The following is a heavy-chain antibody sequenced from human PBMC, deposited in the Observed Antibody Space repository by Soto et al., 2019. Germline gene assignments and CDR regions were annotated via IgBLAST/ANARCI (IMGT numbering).Heavy chain of an antibody. CDR3: AKDAAAAGTPYFDY. CDR2: ISWNSGSI. CDR1: GFTFDDYA. D-gene: IGHD6-13*01. Sequence: PGGSLRLSCSSSGFTFDDYAMHWVRQAPGKGLEWVSGISWNSGSIGYADSVKGRFTLSRDNAKNSLYLQMNSLRAEDTALYYCAKDAAAAGTPYFDYWGQGTLVTVSS. J-gene: IGHJ4*02. V-gene: IGHV3-9*01.